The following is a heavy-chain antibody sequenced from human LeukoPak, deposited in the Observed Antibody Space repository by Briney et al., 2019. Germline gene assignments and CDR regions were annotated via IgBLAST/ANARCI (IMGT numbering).Heavy chain of an antibody. CDR1: GYTFSSYV. CDR3: ARDFTPYCSSTSCSWFDP. CDR2: ISAYSGNT. J-gene: IGHJ5*02. Sequence: ASVKDSCKASGYTFSSYVSSWVRQAPGQGREWVGWISAYSGNTIYAQTLQARVTMTTDTSTSTAYMELRSLISDDTAVYYCARDFTPYCSSTSCSWFDPWGQGTLVTVSS. D-gene: IGHD2-2*01. V-gene: IGHV1-18*01.